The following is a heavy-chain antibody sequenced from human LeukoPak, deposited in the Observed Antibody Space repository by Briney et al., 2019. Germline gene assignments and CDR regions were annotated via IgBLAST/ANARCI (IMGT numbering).Heavy chain of an antibody. J-gene: IGHJ4*02. CDR1: GGSISSYY. D-gene: IGHD4-17*01. Sequence: SETLSLTCTVSGGSISSYYWNWIRQPPPKGLDLIGYIYYSDSTNYNPSLNIRITISIDTAKNQFSLNLNPVTAADTAVYYWAGGSGDYGDLDYWGQGTLVTVSS. CDR2: IYYSDST. V-gene: IGHV4-59*01. CDR3: AGGSGDYGDLDY.